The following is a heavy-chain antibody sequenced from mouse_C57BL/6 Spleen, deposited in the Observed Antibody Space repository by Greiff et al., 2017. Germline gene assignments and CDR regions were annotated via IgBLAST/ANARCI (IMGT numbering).Heavy chain of an antibody. CDR2: IDPENGDT. CDR1: GFNIKDDY. CDR3: TTFWGSFAY. J-gene: IGHJ3*01. Sequence: EVQLQQSGAELVRPGASVNLSCTASGFNIKDDYMHWVKQRPEQGLEWIGWIDPENGDTAYASKFQGKATITADTSSNTAYLQLSSLTSEDTAVYYGTTFWGSFAYWGQGTLVTVSA. D-gene: IGHD4-1*01. V-gene: IGHV14-4*01.